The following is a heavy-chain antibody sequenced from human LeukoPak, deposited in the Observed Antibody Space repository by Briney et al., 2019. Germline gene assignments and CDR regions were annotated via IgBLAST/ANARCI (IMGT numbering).Heavy chain of an antibody. Sequence: GASVKVSCKASGYTFTGYYMHWVRQAPGQGLEWMGWINPNSGGTNYAQKFQGWVTMTRDTSISTAYMELSRLRSDDTAVYYCARDFDSSGYARYYWGQGTLVTVSS. CDR3: ARDFDSSGYARYY. CDR1: GYTFTGYY. D-gene: IGHD3-22*01. V-gene: IGHV1-2*04. CDR2: INPNSGGT. J-gene: IGHJ4*02.